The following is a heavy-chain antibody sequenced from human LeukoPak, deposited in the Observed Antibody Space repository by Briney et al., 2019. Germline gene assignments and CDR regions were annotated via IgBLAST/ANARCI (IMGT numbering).Heavy chain of an antibody. CDR3: ASPSGVGY. CDR2: ITSGSSTI. Sequence: PGGSLRLSCAASGFTFDSYSMSWVRQAPGKGLEWVSYITSGSSTIYYADSVKGRFTISRDNAKNSLYLQMNSLRAEDTAVYYCASPSGVGYWGQGTLVTVSS. J-gene: IGHJ4*02. CDR1: GFTFDSYS. V-gene: IGHV3-48*04. D-gene: IGHD3-10*01.